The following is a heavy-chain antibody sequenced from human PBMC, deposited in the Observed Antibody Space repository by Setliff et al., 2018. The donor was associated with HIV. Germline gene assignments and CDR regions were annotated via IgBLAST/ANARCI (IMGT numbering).Heavy chain of an antibody. Sequence: GGSLRLSCAASGFNFKTYGMTWVRQAPGKGLDWVAHISMSSHTSVIYSDSVKGRFTISRDNARNSFYLQTNSLRVDDTAVYFCARDKWASGFDFWGHGTLVTVSS. CDR3: ARDKWASGFDF. CDR1: GFNFKTYG. V-gene: IGHV3-48*01. CDR2: ISMSSHTSV. D-gene: IGHD1-26*01. J-gene: IGHJ4*01.